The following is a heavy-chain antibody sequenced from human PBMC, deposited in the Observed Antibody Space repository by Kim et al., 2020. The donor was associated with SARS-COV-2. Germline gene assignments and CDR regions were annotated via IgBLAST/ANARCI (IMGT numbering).Heavy chain of an antibody. V-gene: IGHV3-73*01. CDR2: IRSKANSYAT. J-gene: IGHJ4*02. D-gene: IGHD5-18*01. CDR1: GFTFSGSA. CDR3: TIGTGYNYGYDF. Sequence: GGSLRLSCAASGFTFSGSAMHWDRQASGKGLEWVGRIRSKANSYATAYAASVKGRFTISRDDSKNTAYLQLNSLKTEDTAVYYCTIGTGYNYGYDFWGQGTLVTVSS.